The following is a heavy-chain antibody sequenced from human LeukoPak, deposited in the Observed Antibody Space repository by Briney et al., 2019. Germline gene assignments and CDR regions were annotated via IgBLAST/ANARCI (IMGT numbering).Heavy chain of an antibody. V-gene: IGHV3-30-3*02. J-gene: IGHJ4*02. CDR3: AKDGACSGGSCYWWYFDY. D-gene: IGHD2-15*01. CDR2: ISYDGSNK. Sequence: LLYAESGFSCSSYAMSWVRQAPGKEQEWVAVISYDGSNKYYADSVKGRFTISRDNSKNTLYLQMNSLRAEDTAVYYCAKDGACSGGSCYWWYFDYWGQGTLVTVSS. CDR1: GFSCSSYA.